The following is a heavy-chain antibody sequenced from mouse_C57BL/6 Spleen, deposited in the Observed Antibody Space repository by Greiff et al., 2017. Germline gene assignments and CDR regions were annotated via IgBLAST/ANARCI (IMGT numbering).Heavy chain of an antibody. CDR3: ARGTTVVATGPGFAY. CDR1: GYTFTSYW. CDR2: IDPSDSET. Sequence: VQLQQPGAELVRPGSSVKLSCKASGYTFTSYWMHWVKQRPIQGLEWIGNIDPSDSETHYNQKFKDKATLTVDKSSSTAYMQLSSLTSEDSAVYYCARGTTVVATGPGFAYWGQGTLVTVSA. V-gene: IGHV1-52*01. D-gene: IGHD1-1*01. J-gene: IGHJ3*01.